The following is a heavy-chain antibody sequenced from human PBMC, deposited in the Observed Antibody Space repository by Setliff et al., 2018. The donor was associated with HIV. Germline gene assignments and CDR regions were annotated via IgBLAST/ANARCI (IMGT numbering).Heavy chain of an antibody. CDR2: VDSEDGET. D-gene: IGHD4-4*01. V-gene: IGHV1-24*01. J-gene: IGHJ4*02. Sequence: ASVKVSCKVFGYSLTELSMHWVRQAPGKGLEWVGRVDSEDGETIYAEKFQGRVTITADTSTDTAYMELSRLRSEDTAIYYCATGYRDFNYWGQGTLVTVSS. CDR3: ATGYRDFNY. CDR1: GYSLTELS.